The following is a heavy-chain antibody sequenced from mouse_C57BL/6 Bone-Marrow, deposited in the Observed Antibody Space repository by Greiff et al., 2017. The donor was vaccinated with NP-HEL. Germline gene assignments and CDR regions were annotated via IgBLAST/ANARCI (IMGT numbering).Heavy chain of an antibody. D-gene: IGHD1-1*01. CDR2: INYDGSST. J-gene: IGHJ1*03. CDR3: AREITTVVDWYFDV. V-gene: IGHV5-16*01. Sequence: EVKLVESEGGLVQPGSSMKLSCTASGFTFSDYYMAWVRQVPEKGLEWVANINYDGSSTYYLDSLKSRFIISRDNAKNILYLQMSSLKSEDTATYYCAREITTVVDWYFDVWGTVTTVTVSS. CDR1: GFTFSDYY.